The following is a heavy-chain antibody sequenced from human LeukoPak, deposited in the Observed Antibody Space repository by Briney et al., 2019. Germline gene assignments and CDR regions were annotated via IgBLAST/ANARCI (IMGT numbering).Heavy chain of an antibody. J-gene: IGHJ4*02. V-gene: IGHV4-34*01. CDR3: AGESIFGVVNDY. CDR2: INHSGST. D-gene: IGHD3-3*01. Sequence: PSETLSLTCAVYGGSFSGYYWSWIRQPPGKGLEWIGEINHSGSTNYNPSLKSRVTISVDTSKNQFSLKLSSVTAADTAVYYCAGESIFGVVNDYWGQGTLVTVSS. CDR1: GGSFSGYY.